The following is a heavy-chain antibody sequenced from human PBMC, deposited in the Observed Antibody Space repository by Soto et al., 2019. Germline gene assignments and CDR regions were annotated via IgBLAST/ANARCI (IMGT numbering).Heavy chain of an antibody. V-gene: IGHV3-7*03. Sequence: PGGSLRLSCAASGFTFSSYWMSWVRQAPGKGLEWVANIKQDGSEKYYVDSVKGRFTISRDNAKNSLYLQMNSLRAEDTAVYYCTTDRFYSPVDHWGQGTLVTVSS. CDR3: TTDRFYSPVDH. J-gene: IGHJ4*02. D-gene: IGHD4-4*01. CDR2: IKQDGSEK. CDR1: GFTFSSYW.